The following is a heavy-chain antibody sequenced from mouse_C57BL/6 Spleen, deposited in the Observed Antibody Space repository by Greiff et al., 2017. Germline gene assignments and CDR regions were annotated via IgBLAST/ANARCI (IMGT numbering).Heavy chain of an antibody. V-gene: IGHV1-50*01. CDR1: GYTFTSYW. CDR3: ARTYGNYVDWYFDV. CDR2: IDPSDSYT. Sequence: VQLQQPGAELVKPGASVKLSCKASGYTFTSYWMQWVKQRPGQGLEWIGEIDPSDSYTNYNQKFKGKATLTVDTSSSTAYMQLSSLTSEDSAVYYCARTYGNYVDWYFDVWGTGTTVTVSS. J-gene: IGHJ1*03. D-gene: IGHD2-1*01.